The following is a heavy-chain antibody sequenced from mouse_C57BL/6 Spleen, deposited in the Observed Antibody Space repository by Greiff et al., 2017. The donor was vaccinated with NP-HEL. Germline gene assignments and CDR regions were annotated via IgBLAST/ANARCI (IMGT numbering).Heavy chain of an antibody. D-gene: IGHD1-1*01. CDR1: GFTFSSYA. CDR3: ARASYGSSHFDY. Sequence: EVKLVESGGGLVKPGGSLKLSCAASGFTFSSYAMSWVRQTPEKRLEWVATISDGGSYTYYPDNVKGRFTISRDNAKNNLYLQMSHLKSEDTAMYYCARASYGSSHFDYWGQGTTLTVSS. J-gene: IGHJ2*01. V-gene: IGHV5-4*03. CDR2: ISDGGSYT.